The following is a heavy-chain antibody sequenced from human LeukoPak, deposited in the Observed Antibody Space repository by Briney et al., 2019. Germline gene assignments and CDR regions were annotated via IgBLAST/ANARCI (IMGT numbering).Heavy chain of an antibody. V-gene: IGHV3-30*18. J-gene: IGHJ4*02. CDR3: AKDRRGYSYGHFDY. Sequence: PGGSLRLSCAASGFTFSSYGMHWVRQAPGKGLERVAVISYDGSNKYYADSVKGPFTISRDNSKNTLYLQMNSLRAEDTAVYYCAKDRRGYSYGHFDYWGQGTLVTVSS. CDR1: GFTFSSYG. CDR2: ISYDGSNK. D-gene: IGHD5-18*01.